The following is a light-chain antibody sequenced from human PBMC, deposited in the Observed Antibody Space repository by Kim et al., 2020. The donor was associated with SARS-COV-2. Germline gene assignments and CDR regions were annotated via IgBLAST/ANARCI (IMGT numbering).Light chain of an antibody. CDR2: ATS. J-gene: IGKJ4*01. Sequence: ASVGDRLTLTCRASQGISNSLAWYQQTPGKAPNLLLSATSKLERGVPSRFSGSRSGTTYTLTINSLQPEDFATYYCQQYYSPPLSFGGGTTVDIK. CDR3: QQYYSPPLS. CDR1: QGISNS. V-gene: IGKV1-NL1*01.